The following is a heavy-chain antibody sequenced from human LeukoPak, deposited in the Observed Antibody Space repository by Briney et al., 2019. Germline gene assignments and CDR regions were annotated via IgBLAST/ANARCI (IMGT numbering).Heavy chain of an antibody. D-gene: IGHD6-19*01. CDR2: IRSKANSYAT. Sequence: PGGSLRLSCAASGFTFSGSAMHWVRQASGKGLEWVGRIRSKANSYATAYAASVKGRFTISRDDSKNTAYLQMNSLKTEDTGVYYCTVAGDFDYWGQGTLVTVSS. CDR1: GFTFSGSA. CDR3: TVAGDFDY. V-gene: IGHV3-73*01. J-gene: IGHJ4*02.